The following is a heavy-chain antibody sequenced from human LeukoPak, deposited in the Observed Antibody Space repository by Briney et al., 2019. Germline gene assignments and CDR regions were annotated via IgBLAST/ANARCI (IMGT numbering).Heavy chain of an antibody. Sequence: SETLSLTCTVSGGSISSFYWSWIRQPPGKGLEWIGYIYYSGSTNYNPSLKSRVTISVDTSKNQFSLKLSSVTAADTAVYYCARGGSGWYPGGYYFDYWGQGTLVTVSS. CDR3: ARGGSGWYPGGYYFDY. D-gene: IGHD6-19*01. CDR2: IYYSGST. J-gene: IGHJ4*02. V-gene: IGHV4-59*01. CDR1: GGSISSFY.